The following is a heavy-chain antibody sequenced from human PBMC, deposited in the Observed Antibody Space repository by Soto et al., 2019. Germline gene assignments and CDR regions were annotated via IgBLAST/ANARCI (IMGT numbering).Heavy chain of an antibody. CDR3: ARGKRGIRYYGSGTSDWLDP. V-gene: IGHV4-34*01. D-gene: IGHD3-10*01. J-gene: IGHJ5*02. CDR1: GGAFSGYY. Sequence: PSETLSLTCAVYGGAFSGYYWTWVRQTPGKGLEWIGKIEYGGSTNYNPSLQSRVTISVDTSKNQFSLKLTSVTAADTAVYYCARGKRGIRYYGSGTSDWLDPWGQGTLVTVSS. CDR2: IEYGGST.